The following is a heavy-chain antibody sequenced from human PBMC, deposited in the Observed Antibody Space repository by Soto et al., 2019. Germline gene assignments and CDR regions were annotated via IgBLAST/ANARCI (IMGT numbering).Heavy chain of an antibody. CDR1: GGSISSSNW. V-gene: IGHV4-4*02. CDR2: IYHSGST. J-gene: IGHJ6*02. CDR3: XXVVGGYYYGMDV. D-gene: IGHD2-2*01. Sequence: QVQLQESGPGLVKPSGTLSLTCAVSGGSISSSNWWSWVRQPPGKGLEWIGEIYHSGSTNYNPSLKSRVTISVDKSKNQFSLKLSSVTXXXXXXXXXXXVVGGYYYGMDVWGQRTTVTVSS.